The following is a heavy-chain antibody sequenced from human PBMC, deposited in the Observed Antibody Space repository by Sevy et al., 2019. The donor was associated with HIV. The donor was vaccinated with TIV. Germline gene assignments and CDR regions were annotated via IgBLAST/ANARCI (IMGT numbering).Heavy chain of an antibody. CDR2: INHSGST. D-gene: IGHD5-18*01. Sequence: SETLSLTCAVYGGSFSGYYWSWIRQPPGKGLEWIGEINHSGSTNYNPSLKSRVTISVDTSKNRFSLKLSSVTAADTAVYYCARLLPNQETVDTAMATIEDSTLYFDYWGQGTLVTVSS. V-gene: IGHV4-34*01. CDR3: ARLLPNQETVDTAMATIEDSTLYFDY. CDR1: GGSFSGYY. J-gene: IGHJ4*02.